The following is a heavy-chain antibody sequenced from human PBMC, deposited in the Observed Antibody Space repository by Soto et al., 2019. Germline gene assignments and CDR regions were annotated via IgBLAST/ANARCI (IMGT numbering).Heavy chain of an antibody. Sequence: GESLKISCKGSGYSFTSYWIGWVRQMPGKGLEWMGIIYPGDSDTRYSPSFQGQVTISADKSISTAYLQWSSLKASDTAMYYCARQTIFGVVTIRYAFDIWGQGTMVTVSS. CDR2: IYPGDSDT. CDR1: GYSFTSYW. D-gene: IGHD3-3*01. CDR3: ARQTIFGVVTIRYAFDI. J-gene: IGHJ3*02. V-gene: IGHV5-51*01.